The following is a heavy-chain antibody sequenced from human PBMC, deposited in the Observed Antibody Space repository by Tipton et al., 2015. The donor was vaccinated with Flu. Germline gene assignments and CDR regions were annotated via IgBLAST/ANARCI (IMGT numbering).Heavy chain of an antibody. CDR3: AREGSGWYRNWFDP. CDR1: GGSISSYY. D-gene: IGHD6-19*01. Sequence: TLSLTCTVSGGSISSYYWSWIRQPPGTGLEWIGYIYYSGSTNYNPSLKSRVTISVDTSKNQFSLKLSSVTAADTAVYYCAREGSGWYRNWFDPWGQGTLVTVSS. J-gene: IGHJ5*02. CDR2: IYYSGST. V-gene: IGHV4-59*01.